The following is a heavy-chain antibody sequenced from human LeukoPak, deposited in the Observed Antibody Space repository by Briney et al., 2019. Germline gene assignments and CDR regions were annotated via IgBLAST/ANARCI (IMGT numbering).Heavy chain of an antibody. J-gene: IGHJ5*02. CDR3: ARSITMVRGVIAWFDP. CDR2: IYTSGST. V-gene: IGHV4-61*02. D-gene: IGHD3-10*01. Sequence: PSETLSLTCTVSGGSISSSIYFWSWIRQPAGKGLEWIGRIYTSGSTNYNPSLKSRVTMSVDTSKNQFSLKLSSVTAADTAVYYCARSITMVRGVIAWFDPWGQGTLVTVSS. CDR1: GGSISSSIYF.